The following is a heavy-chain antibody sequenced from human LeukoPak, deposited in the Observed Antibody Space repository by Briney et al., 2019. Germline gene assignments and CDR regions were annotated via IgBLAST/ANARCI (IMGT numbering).Heavy chain of an antibody. CDR3: AREYSSGYYRTLDY. D-gene: IGHD3-22*01. J-gene: IGHJ4*02. CDR2: ISYDGSNK. CDR1: GFTFSSYG. Sequence: PGRSLRLSCAASGFTFSSYGMHWVRQAPGKGLEWVAVISYDGSNKYYADSVKGRFIISRDNSKNTLYLQMNSLRADDTAVYYCAREYSSGYYRTLDYWGQGTLVTVSS. V-gene: IGHV3-30*03.